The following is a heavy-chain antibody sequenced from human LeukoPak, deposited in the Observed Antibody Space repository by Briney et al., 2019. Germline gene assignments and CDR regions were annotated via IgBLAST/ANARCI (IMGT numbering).Heavy chain of an antibody. CDR3: ARAESSAFMMILMVGGVVDY. D-gene: IGHD3-22*01. J-gene: IGHJ4*02. V-gene: IGHV1-2*02. Sequence: ASVKVSCKTSGYTFTDYYIHWVRQAPGQGLEWMGWINPNSGGTDYAQKFQGRVTMTRDTSITTAYMELSSLRSDDTAVYYCARAESSAFMMILMVGGVVDYWGQGTLVTVSS. CDR1: GYTFTDYY. CDR2: INPNSGGT.